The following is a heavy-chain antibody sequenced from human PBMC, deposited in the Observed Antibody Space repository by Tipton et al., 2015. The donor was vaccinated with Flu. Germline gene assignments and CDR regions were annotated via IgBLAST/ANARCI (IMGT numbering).Heavy chain of an antibody. CDR1: GFTFSSYS. CDR3: ASVTVTPPPGAFDI. D-gene: IGHD4-11*01. Sequence: SLRLSCAASGFTFSSYSMNWVRQAPGKGLEWVSSISSSSSYIYYADSVKGRFTISRDNAKNSLYLQMNSLRAEDTAVYYCASVTVTPPPGAFDIWGQGTMVTVSS. CDR2: ISSSSSYI. V-gene: IGHV3-21*01. J-gene: IGHJ3*02.